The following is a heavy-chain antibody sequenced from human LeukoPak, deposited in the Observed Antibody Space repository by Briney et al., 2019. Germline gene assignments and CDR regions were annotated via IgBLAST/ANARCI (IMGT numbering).Heavy chain of an antibody. J-gene: IGHJ4*02. CDR1: GGTFSSYA. CDR2: IIPIFGTA. V-gene: IGHV1-69*13. CDR3: ARVSGYCSGGSCYRGPYYFGY. D-gene: IGHD2-15*01. Sequence: SVKVSCKASGGTFSSYAISWVRQAPGQGLEWMGGIIPIFGTANYAQKFQGRVTITADESTSTAYMELSSLRSEDTAVYYCARVSGYCSGGSCYRGPYYFGYWGQGTLVTVSS.